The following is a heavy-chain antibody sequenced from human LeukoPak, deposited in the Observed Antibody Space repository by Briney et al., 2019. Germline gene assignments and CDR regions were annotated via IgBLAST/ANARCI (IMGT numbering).Heavy chain of an antibody. Sequence: GGSLRLSCAASGFTFSSYAMSWVRQAPGKGLKWVSAISGSGGSTYYADSVKGRFTISRDNSKNTLYLQMNSLRAEDTAVYYCAKGPCGSGSYYKVYGAFDIWGQGTMVTVSS. D-gene: IGHD3-10*01. V-gene: IGHV3-23*01. CDR1: GFTFSSYA. CDR2: ISGSGGST. J-gene: IGHJ3*02. CDR3: AKGPCGSGSYYKVYGAFDI.